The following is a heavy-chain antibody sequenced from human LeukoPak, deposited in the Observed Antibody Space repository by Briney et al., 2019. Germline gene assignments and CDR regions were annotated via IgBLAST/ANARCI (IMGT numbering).Heavy chain of an antibody. Sequence: GGSLRLSCAAFGFTFSSYAMSWVRQAPGKGLEWVSAISSNGGNTYYADSVKGRFTISRDNSKNTLYLQMNSLRAEDMVVYYCVRDFFRQLQYYYGFDVWGQGTTVTVSS. CDR1: GFTFSSYA. CDR3: VRDFFRQLQYYYGFDV. CDR2: ISSNGGNT. V-gene: IGHV3-23*01. D-gene: IGHD2-2*01. J-gene: IGHJ6*02.